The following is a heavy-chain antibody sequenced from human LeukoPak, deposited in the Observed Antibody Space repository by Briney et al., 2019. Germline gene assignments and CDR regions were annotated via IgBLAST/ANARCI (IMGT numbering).Heavy chain of an antibody. V-gene: IGHV1-24*01. CDR1: GYTLTELA. CDR3: ATLAGGYYFDY. CDR2: FDPEDGET. D-gene: IGHD3-16*01. Sequence: GASVKVCCKVAGYTLTELAMHWVRRAPGKWLEWMGGFDPEDGETIYAQKFQGRVTMTEDTSTDTAYMELSSLRSEDTAVYYCATLAGGYYFDYWGQGTLVTVSS. J-gene: IGHJ4*02.